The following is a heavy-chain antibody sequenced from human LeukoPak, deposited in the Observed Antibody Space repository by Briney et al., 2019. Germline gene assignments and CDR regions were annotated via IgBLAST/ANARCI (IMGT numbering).Heavy chain of an antibody. CDR3: AKDVLTYYYDSSGYPLD. V-gene: IGHV3-30*18. Sequence: GGSLRLSCAASGFTFSSYGMHWVRQAPGKGLEWVAVISYDGSNKYYADSVKGRFTISRDNSKNTLYLQMNSLRAGDTAVYYCAKDVLTYYYDSSGYPLDWGQGTLVTVSS. J-gene: IGHJ4*02. CDR2: ISYDGSNK. D-gene: IGHD3-22*01. CDR1: GFTFSSYG.